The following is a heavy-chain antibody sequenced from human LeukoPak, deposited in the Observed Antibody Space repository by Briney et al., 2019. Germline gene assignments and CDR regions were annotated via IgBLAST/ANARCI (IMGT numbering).Heavy chain of an antibody. Sequence: GGSLRLSCAASGFTFSSYWMHWVRQAPGKGLVWVSRINSDGSSTSYADSVKGRFTISRDNAKNTLYLQMNSLRAEDTAVYYCARDDYCGGDCYSQYFQHWGQGTLVTVSS. CDR2: INSDGSST. J-gene: IGHJ1*01. CDR3: ARDDYCGGDCYSQYFQH. CDR1: GFTFSSYW. D-gene: IGHD2-21*02. V-gene: IGHV3-74*01.